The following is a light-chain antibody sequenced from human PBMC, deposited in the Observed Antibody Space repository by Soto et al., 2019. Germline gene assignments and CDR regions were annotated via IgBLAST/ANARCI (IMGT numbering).Light chain of an antibody. CDR1: QDVSSY. CDR2: AAS. J-gene: IGKJ5*01. Sequence: IQLTQSPSLLSASTGDRVTITCLMSQDVSSYLAWYQQKPGKAPELLIYAASTLQSGVPSRFTGSGSGTDFTLTISSLQSEDFATYYCQQYYRFPFTFGQGTRLEI. CDR3: QQYYRFPFT. V-gene: IGKV1D-8*01.